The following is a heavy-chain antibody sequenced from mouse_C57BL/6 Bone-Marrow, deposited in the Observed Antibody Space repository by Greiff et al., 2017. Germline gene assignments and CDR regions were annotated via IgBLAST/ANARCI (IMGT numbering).Heavy chain of an antibody. CDR2: IYPTSGRT. V-gene: IGHV1-55*01. CDR1: GYTFTSYW. D-gene: IGHD4-1*01. Sequence: QVQLQQPGAELVKPGASVQMSCKASGYTFTSYWITWVKQRPGQGLEWIGDIYPTSGRTNYNAKFKSKALLTVATSSTTASMQLSSLTSEDSAVFYCARSGPLGRSFDYWGQGTTLTVSS. J-gene: IGHJ2*01. CDR3: ARSGPLGRSFDY.